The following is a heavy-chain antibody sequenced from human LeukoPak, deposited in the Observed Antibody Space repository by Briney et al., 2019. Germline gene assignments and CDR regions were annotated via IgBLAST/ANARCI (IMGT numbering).Heavy chain of an antibody. J-gene: IGHJ2*01. CDR3: AREISTVEGWLQLRVLRYFDL. V-gene: IGHV3-33*08. Sequence: GGSLRLSCAASGFTFSSYAMSWVRQAPGKGLEWVALIWFDGSNKYYADSVKGRFTISRDNSKNTLYLQMNSLRAEDTAVYYCAREISTVEGWLQLRVLRYFDLWGRGTLVTVSS. CDR1: GFTFSSYA. CDR2: IWFDGSNK. D-gene: IGHD5-24*01.